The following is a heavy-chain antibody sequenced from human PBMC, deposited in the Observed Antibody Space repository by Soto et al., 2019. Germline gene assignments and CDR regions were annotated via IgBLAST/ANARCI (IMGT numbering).Heavy chain of an antibody. CDR2: IIPIFGTA. Sequence: QVQLVQSGAEVKKPGSSVKVSCKASGGTFSSYAISWVRQAPGQGLEWMGGIIPIFGTANYAQKFQGRVTITADESTSTAYMELSSLRSEDTAVYYCARDNAGIVVVPAAREVYYYGMDVWGQGTTVTVSS. CDR1: GGTFSSYA. D-gene: IGHD2-2*01. V-gene: IGHV1-69*01. CDR3: ARDNAGIVVVPAAREVYYYGMDV. J-gene: IGHJ6*02.